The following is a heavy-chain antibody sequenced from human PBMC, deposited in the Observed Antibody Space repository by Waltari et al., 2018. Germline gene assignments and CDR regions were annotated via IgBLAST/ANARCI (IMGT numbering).Heavy chain of an antibody. CDR3: ASQVEMAANFDY. CDR2: IYYSGST. CDR1: GGSISSSSYY. J-gene: IGHJ4*02. Sequence: QLQLQESGPGLVKPSETLSLTCTVSGGSISSSSYYWGWIRQPPGKGLEWIGSIYYSGSTSYNPTLKSRVTISVDTSKNQFSLKLSSVTAADTAVYYCASQVEMAANFDYWGQGTLVTVSS. V-gene: IGHV4-39*01. D-gene: IGHD2-15*01.